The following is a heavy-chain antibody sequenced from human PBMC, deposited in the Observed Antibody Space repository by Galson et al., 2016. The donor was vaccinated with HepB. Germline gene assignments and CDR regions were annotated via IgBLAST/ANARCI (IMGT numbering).Heavy chain of an antibody. D-gene: IGHD2-15*01. CDR1: GYSFSTYW. CDR3: ARQGSSAGELYYYYGMDV. J-gene: IGHJ6*02. V-gene: IGHV5-10-1*01. Sequence: GAEVKKPGESLRISCKDSGYSFSTYWIIWVRQMPGKGLEWMGRIDPSDSYTNYSPSFQGHVTTSADKSISTAYLQWSSLKASDTGIYYCARQGSSAGELYYYYGMDVWGQGTTVTVSS. CDR2: IDPSDSYT.